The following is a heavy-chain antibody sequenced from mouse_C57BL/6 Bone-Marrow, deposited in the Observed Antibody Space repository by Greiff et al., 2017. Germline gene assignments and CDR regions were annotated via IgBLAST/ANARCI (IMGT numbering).Heavy chain of an antibody. D-gene: IGHD2-1*01. Sequence: VQGVESGPGLVAPSQSLSITCTVSGFSLTSYGVSWVRQPPGKGLEWLGVIWGDGSTNYHSALISRLSISKDNSKTQVFLKLNSLQTDDTATSSGARSYGTSPVAYWGKGPLAPVSA. CDR3: ARSYGTSPVAY. V-gene: IGHV2-3*01. CDR1: GFSLTSYG. CDR2: IWGDGST. J-gene: IGHJ3*01.